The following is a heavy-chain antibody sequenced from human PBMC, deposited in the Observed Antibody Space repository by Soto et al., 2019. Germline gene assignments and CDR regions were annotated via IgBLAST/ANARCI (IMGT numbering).Heavy chain of an antibody. CDR3: ARFRLMAAAIDY. Sequence: SVPQSQGCLGGDYSLRGYCWLCIEQPAGKGLEWIGRIYTSGSTNYNPSLKSRVTMSVDTSRNQFSLKLSSVTAADTAVYYCARFRLMAAAIDYWGQGNLVNVSA. D-gene: IGHD6-25*01. V-gene: IGHV4-4*07. CDR1: DYSLRGYC. CDR2: IYTSGST. J-gene: IGHJ4*02.